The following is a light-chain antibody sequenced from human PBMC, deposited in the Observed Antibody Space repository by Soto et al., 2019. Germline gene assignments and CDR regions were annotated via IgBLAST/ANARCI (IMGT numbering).Light chain of an antibody. CDR1: QSIGKY. J-gene: IGKJ3*01. Sequence: DIQMTQSPSSLSATEGDRVTITCRASQSIGKYLSWFQQTPGNAPKLLIYAASGLQSGVPSRFSGSGSGTDFTLTINSLQREDFATYYCQQSVSIPFTFGQGSMVDIK. CDR3: QQSVSIPFT. V-gene: IGKV1-39*01. CDR2: AAS.